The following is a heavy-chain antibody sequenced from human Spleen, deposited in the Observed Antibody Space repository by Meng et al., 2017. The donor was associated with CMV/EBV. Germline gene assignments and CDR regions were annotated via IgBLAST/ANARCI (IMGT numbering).Heavy chain of an antibody. V-gene: IGHV4-34*01. Sequence: GSLRLSCAASGFIFSTYSINWVRQPPGKGLEWIGEINHSGSTNYNPSLKSRVTISVDTSKNQFSLKLSSVTAADTAVYYCARRLGYCSSTSCYRGYFQHWGQGTLVTVSS. CDR2: INHSGST. CDR3: ARRLGYCSSTSCYRGYFQH. D-gene: IGHD2-2*01. CDR1: GFIFSTYS. J-gene: IGHJ1*01.